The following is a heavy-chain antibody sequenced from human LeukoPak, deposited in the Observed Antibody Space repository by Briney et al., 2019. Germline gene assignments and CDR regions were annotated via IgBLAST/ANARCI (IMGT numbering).Heavy chain of an antibody. Sequence: GGSLRLSCAASGFTVSSNYMSWVRQAPGKGLEWVSVINSGGSTYYADSVKGRFTISRDNSKNTLYLQMNSLRAEDTAVYYCARERSGYGSGSYFDYWGQGTLVTVSS. CDR1: GFTVSSNY. V-gene: IGHV3-66*01. J-gene: IGHJ4*02. D-gene: IGHD3-10*01. CDR2: INSGGST. CDR3: ARERSGYGSGSYFDY.